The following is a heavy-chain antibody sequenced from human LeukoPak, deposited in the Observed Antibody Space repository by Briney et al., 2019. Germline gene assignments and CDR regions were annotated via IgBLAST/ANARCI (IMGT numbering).Heavy chain of an antibody. J-gene: IGHJ3*02. D-gene: IGHD2-2*01. CDR3: ARGGYCSSTSCYPVPSDI. CDR2: ISGSSTYI. V-gene: IGHV3-21*01. Sequence: KPGGSLRLSCAASGFTFSSYSMNWVRQAPGKGLEWVSSISGSSTYIYYADSVKGRFTISRDNAKNSLYLQMNSLRAEDTAVYYCARGGYCSSTSCYPVPSDIWGQGTMVTVSS. CDR1: GFTFSSYS.